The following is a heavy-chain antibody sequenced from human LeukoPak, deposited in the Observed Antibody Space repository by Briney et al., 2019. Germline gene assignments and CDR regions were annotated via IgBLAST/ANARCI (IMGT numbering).Heavy chain of an antibody. J-gene: IGHJ5*02. V-gene: IGHV1-3*01. CDR1: GYTFTTYA. D-gene: IGHD2-15*01. CDR3: ARGIVVQQSANWFDP. CDR2: INADDGNT. Sequence: ASVKVSCKTSGYTFTTYAIHWVRQAPGQRLEWMGLINADDGNTRYSQRFQGRVTITRDTSANTAYMELSSLRFEDTAVYYCARGIVVQQSANWFDPWGQGTPVTVSS.